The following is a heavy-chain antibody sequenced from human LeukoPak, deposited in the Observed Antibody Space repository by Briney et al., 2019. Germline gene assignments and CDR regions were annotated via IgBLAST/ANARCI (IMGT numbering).Heavy chain of an antibody. D-gene: IGHD5-12*01. CDR2: ISSSGSTI. CDR3: ARDFGGYDFFFDY. Sequence: GGSLTLSCAASGFTFSSYSMNWVRQAPGKGLEWVSYISSSGSTIYYADSVKGRFTISRDNAKNSLYLQMNSLRAEDTAVYYCARDFGGYDFFFDYWGQGTLVTVSS. V-gene: IGHV3-48*04. CDR1: GFTFSSYS. J-gene: IGHJ4*02.